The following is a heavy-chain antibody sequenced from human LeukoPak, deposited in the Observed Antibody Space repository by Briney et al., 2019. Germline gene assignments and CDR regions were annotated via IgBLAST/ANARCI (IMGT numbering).Heavy chain of an antibody. J-gene: IGHJ4*02. CDR2: INSDGSTT. V-gene: IGHV3-74*01. D-gene: IGHD1-1*01. CDR3: ATSRTFDY. Sequence: PGGSLRLSCAASGFTFSSYSMNWVRQAPGKGLVWVSRINSDGSTTNYADSVKGRFTISRDNTENTLYLQMNSLRAEDTAMYYCATSRTFDYWGQGTLVTVSS. CDR1: GFTFSSYS.